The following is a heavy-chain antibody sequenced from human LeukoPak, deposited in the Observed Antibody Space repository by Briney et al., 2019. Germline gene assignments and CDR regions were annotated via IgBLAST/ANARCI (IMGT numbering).Heavy chain of an antibody. V-gene: IGHV3-15*01. J-gene: IGHJ4*02. D-gene: IGHD3-10*01. Sequence: GGPLRLSCAASGFGFTNAWMSWVRQAPGKGLEWGGRIKSKGDGETTDYAAPVKGRFTMSRDDAKATLYLQINSLITEDTAVYYCTTDLGITMIRGVIVYWGQGTLVTVSS. CDR3: TTDLGITMIRGVIVY. CDR1: GFGFTNAW. CDR2: IKSKGDGETT.